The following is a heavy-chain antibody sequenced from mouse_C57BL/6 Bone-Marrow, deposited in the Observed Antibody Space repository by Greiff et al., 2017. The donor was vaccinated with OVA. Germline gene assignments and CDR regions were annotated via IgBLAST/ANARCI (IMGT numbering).Heavy chain of an antibody. V-gene: IGHV5-4*01. Sequence: EVQGVESGGGLVKPGGSLKLSCAASGFTFSNYAMSWVRQTPEKRLEWVATISDGGSYTYYPDNVKGRFTISRDNAKNNLYLQMSHLKSEDTAMYYCAGYANSYAMDDWGQGTSVTVSS. J-gene: IGHJ4*01. D-gene: IGHD2-1*01. CDR2: ISDGGSYT. CDR1: GFTFSNYA. CDR3: AGYANSYAMDD.